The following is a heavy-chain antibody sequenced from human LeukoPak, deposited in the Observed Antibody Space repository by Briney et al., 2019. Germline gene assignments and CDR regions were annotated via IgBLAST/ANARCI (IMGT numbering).Heavy chain of an antibody. J-gene: IGHJ4*02. Sequence: PGGSLRLSCAASGFTFSSYAMSWVRQAPGKGLEWVSTITGSGGTTYYADSVKGRFTISRDNSKNTLYLQMNSLRAEDTAVYYCAKERDSSGRNYFDYWGQGTLVTVSS. CDR1: GFTFSSYA. V-gene: IGHV3-23*01. CDR2: ITGSGGTT. D-gene: IGHD3-22*01. CDR3: AKERDSSGRNYFDY.